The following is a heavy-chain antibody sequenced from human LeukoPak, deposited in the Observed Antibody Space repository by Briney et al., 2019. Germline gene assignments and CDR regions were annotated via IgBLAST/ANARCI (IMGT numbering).Heavy chain of an antibody. D-gene: IGHD6-13*01. CDR1: GGSISSGGYY. J-gene: IGHJ4*02. CDR3: ATGYSSSWLIDY. CDR2: IYYGGST. V-gene: IGHV4-31*03. Sequence: SETLSLTCTVSGGSISSGGYYWSWIRQHPGKGLEWIGYIYYGGSTYYNPSLKSRVTISVDTSKNQFSLKLSSVTAADTAVYYCATGYSSSWLIDYWGQGTLVTVSS.